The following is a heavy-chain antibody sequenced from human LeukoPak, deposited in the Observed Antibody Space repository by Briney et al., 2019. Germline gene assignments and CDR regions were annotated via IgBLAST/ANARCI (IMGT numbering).Heavy chain of an antibody. D-gene: IGHD3-10*01. CDR1: GGSFSGYY. V-gene: IGHV4-34*01. CDR2: INHSGST. Sequence: SETLSLTCAVYGGSFSGYYWSWIRQPPGKGLEWIGEINHSGSTNYNPSLKSRVTISVDTSKNQSSLKLSSVTAADTAVYYCARGPKYYYGSGSYFGKFSGAFDIWGQGTMVTVSS. CDR3: ARGPKYYYGSGSYFGKFSGAFDI. J-gene: IGHJ3*02.